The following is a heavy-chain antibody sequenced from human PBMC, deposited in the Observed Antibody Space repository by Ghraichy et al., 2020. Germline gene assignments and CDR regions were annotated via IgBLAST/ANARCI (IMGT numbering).Heavy chain of an antibody. CDR3: AQCTGGSCYRTWFFDH. V-gene: IGHV4-39*01. D-gene: IGHD2-15*01. J-gene: IGHJ4*02. CDR2: VSFAANT. CDR1: DTSISTRARY. Sequence: SETLSLTCTVSDTSISTRARYWGWIRQPPGKGLEWIGSVSFAANTYYNPSLRSRLTVSVDASNSQFSLRLSSVTAADTAIYYCAQCTGGSCYRTWFFDHWGQGIVVTVSS.